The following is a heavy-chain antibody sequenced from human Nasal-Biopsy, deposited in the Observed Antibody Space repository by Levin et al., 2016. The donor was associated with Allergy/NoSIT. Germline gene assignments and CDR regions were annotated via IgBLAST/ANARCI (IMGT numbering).Heavy chain of an antibody. CDR3: ARVNYYVDSRGNYQYIDN. J-gene: IGHJ4*02. D-gene: IGHD3-22*01. V-gene: IGHV1-3*01. CDR1: GYTFSRNA. CDR2: INGGNGNT. Sequence: ASVKVSCKASGYTFSRNAIHWVRQAPGQRHEWMGWINGGNGNTRYSQKFQGRVTFNRDTSASTAYMELSSLRSEDTAVYYCARVNYYVDSRGNYQYIDNWGQGTLVTVST.